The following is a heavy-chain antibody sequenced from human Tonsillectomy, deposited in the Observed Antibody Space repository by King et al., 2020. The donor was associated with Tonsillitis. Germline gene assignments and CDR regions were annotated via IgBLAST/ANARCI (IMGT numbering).Heavy chain of an antibody. Sequence: VQLVESGGGLVQPGGSLRLSCTASGFTFSSYEMNWVRQAPGKGLEWLSYISSSGSTIYYADSVQGRFSISSHNTKNSLYMQINRLRAEDTALYYCARDDPSTGSRRDYWGQGTLVTVSS. CDR3: ARDDPSTGSRRDY. J-gene: IGHJ4*02. CDR1: GFTFSSYE. D-gene: IGHD2-8*02. CDR2: ISSSGSTI. V-gene: IGHV3-48*03.